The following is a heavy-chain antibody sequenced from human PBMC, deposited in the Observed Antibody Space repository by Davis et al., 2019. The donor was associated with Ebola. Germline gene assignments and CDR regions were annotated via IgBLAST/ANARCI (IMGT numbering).Heavy chain of an antibody. V-gene: IGHV4-34*01. CDR3: ARFPVLYYYYYGMDV. J-gene: IGHJ6*02. D-gene: IGHD6-6*01. CDR1: GGSFSDDY. CDR2: INHSGLT. Sequence: SETLSLTCAVHGGSFSDDYWSWIRQPPGKGLEWIGEINHSGLTNYNPSLKSRVTISVDTSKNQFSLKLSSVTAADTAVYYCARFPVLYYYYYGMDVWGQGTTVTVSS.